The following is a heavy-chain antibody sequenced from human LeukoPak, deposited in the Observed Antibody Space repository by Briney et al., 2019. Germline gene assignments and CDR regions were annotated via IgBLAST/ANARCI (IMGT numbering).Heavy chain of an antibody. Sequence: PGGSLRLSCTASRFSSTTYDMHWVRQVPGKGLEWISYIDSSATTTYYAGSVQGRFTISRDNAKNSLYLQMRSLRVEDTAFYYCASAHGGSGYDRPFDYWGQGTLVTVSS. CDR2: IDSSATTT. V-gene: IGHV3-48*03. J-gene: IGHJ4*02. CDR1: RFSSTTYD. CDR3: ASAHGGSGYDRPFDY. D-gene: IGHD5-12*01.